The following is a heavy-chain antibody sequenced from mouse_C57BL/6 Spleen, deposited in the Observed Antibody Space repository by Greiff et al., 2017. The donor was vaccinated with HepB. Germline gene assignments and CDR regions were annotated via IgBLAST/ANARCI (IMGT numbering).Heavy chain of an antibody. CDR1: GYTFTDYE. V-gene: IGHV1-15*01. Sequence: VQLQQSGAELVRPGASVTLSCKASGYTFTDYEMHWVKQTPVHGLEWIGAIDPETGGTAYNQKFKGKAILTADKSSSTAYMELRSLTSEDSAVYYCTRSGGPWFAYWGQGTLVNVSA. CDR2: IDPETGGT. J-gene: IGHJ3*01. CDR3: TRSGGPWFAY. D-gene: IGHD1-1*02.